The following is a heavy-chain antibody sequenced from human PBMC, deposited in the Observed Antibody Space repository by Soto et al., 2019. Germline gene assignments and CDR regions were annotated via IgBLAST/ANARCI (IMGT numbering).Heavy chain of an antibody. CDR1: GGSISSGGNY. D-gene: IGHD6-13*01. V-gene: IGHV4-31*03. CDR3: ARDPAIADFYGMDV. J-gene: IGHJ6*02. CDR2: IYYSGST. Sequence: QVQLQESGPGLVKPSQTLSLTCSVSGGSISSGGNYWNWIRQHPGKGLEWIGYIYYSGSTYSNLAIKSRVTISVATSKNRFSMRLSSVTAADTAVYYCARDPAIADFYGMDVWSQGTTFTASS.